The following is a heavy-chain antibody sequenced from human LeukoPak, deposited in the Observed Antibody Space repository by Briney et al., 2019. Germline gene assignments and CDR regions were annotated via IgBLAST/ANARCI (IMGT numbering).Heavy chain of an antibody. Sequence: SETLSLTCTVSGGSISSSSYYWGWIRQPPGKGLEWIGSIYHSGSTYYNPSLKSRVTISVDTSKNQFSLKLSSVTAADTAVYYCARAIEVGAMTPFDYWGQGTLVTVSS. V-gene: IGHV4-39*07. CDR3: ARAIEVGAMTPFDY. J-gene: IGHJ4*02. CDR1: GGSISSSSYY. D-gene: IGHD1-26*01. CDR2: IYHSGST.